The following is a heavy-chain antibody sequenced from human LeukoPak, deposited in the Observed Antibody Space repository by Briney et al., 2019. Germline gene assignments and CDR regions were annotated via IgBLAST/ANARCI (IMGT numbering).Heavy chain of an antibody. Sequence: SGGSLRLSCAASGFSFDDYAMYWVRQAPGKGLEGGSGITWNSGTLGYADSVKGRFTISRDNAKNSLYLQMNSLRTEDAALYYCANAMSGAVDHWGQGTLVTVSS. CDR2: ITWNSGTL. J-gene: IGHJ4*02. CDR1: GFSFDDYA. V-gene: IGHV3-9*01. D-gene: IGHD4/OR15-4a*01. CDR3: ANAMSGAVDH.